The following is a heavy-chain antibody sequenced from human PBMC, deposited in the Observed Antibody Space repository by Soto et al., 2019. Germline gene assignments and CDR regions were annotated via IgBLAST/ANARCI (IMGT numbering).Heavy chain of an antibody. CDR1: GFTFGDYA. V-gene: IGHV3-49*03. Sequence: GGSLRLSCTASGFTFGDYAMSWFRQAPGKGLEWVGFIRSKAYGGTTEYAASVKGRFTISRDDSKSIAYLQMNSLKTEDTAVYYCTRDALYCSSTSCYGFAAKYYYMDVWGKGTTVTVSS. J-gene: IGHJ6*03. CDR3: TRDALYCSSTSCYGFAAKYYYMDV. CDR2: IRSKAYGGTT. D-gene: IGHD2-2*01.